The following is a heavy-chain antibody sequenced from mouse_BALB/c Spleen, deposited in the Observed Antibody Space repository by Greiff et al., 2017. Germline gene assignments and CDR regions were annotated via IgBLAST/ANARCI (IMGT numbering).Heavy chain of an antibody. CDR3: ARGRGDGYPAWVAY. V-gene: IGHV14-1*02. CDR1: GFNIKDYY. J-gene: IGHJ3*01. CDR2: IDPENGNT. D-gene: IGHD2-3*01. Sequence: VQLQQSGAELVRPGALVKLSCKASGFNIKDYYMHWVKQRPEQGLEWIGWIDPENGNTIYDPKFQGKASITADTSSNTAYLQLSSLTSEDTAVYYCARGRGDGYPAWVAYWGQGTLVTVSA.